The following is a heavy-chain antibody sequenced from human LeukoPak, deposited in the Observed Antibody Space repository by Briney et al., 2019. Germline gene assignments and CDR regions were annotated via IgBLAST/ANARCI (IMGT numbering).Heavy chain of an antibody. D-gene: IGHD3-3*01. V-gene: IGHV4-39*01. CDR1: GGSISSSSYY. CDR2: IYYSGST. Sequence: SETLSLTCTVSGGSISSSSYYWGWIRQPPGKGLEWIGSIYYSGSTYYNPSLKSRVTISVDTSKNQFSLKLSSVTAADTAVYYCARQKYDFWSGYYEGGHWFDPWGQGTLVTVSS. CDR3: ARQKYDFWSGYYEGGHWFDP. J-gene: IGHJ5*02.